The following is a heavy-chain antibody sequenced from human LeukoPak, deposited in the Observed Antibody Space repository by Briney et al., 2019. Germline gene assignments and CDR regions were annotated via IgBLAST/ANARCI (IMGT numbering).Heavy chain of an antibody. CDR3: ARGGAARLHFQN. CDR1: GGSVSSSEYY. J-gene: IGHJ1*01. CDR2: IYYSGST. Sequence: SETLSLTCTVSGGSVSSSEYYCDWIRQPPGKGLQWIGTIYYSGSTSYNPSLKSRVTISIDTFKNQLSLNLTSVTAADTAVYYCARGGAARLHFQNWGQGTLVTVSS. D-gene: IGHD6-6*01. V-gene: IGHV4-39*01.